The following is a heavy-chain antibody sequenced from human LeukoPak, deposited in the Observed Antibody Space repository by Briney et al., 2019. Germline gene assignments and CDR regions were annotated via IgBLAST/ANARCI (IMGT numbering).Heavy chain of an antibody. J-gene: IGHJ6*03. CDR2: IYYDGST. CDR3: ATERLSFYYMDV. V-gene: IGHV4-39*07. D-gene: IGHD3-16*01. CDR1: GGSISRAPYY. Sequence: PSETLSLTCTVSGGSISRAPYYWGWIRQPPGKGLEWIGTIYYDGSTYYSSSLKSRVTMSVDTSKNRFSPGLRSVTAADTAVYYCATERLSFYYMDVWGKGTTVTVSS.